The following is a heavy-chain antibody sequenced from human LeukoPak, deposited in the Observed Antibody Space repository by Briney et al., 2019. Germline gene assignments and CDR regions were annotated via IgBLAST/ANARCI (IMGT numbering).Heavy chain of an antibody. J-gene: IGHJ4*02. V-gene: IGHV1-2*02. Sequence: ASVKVSCKASGYTFTGYYMHWVRQAPGQGLEWMGWINPNSGGTNYAQKFQGRVTMTRDTSVSTAYMELSRLRSDDTAVYCCAREPATVTLDYWGQGTLVTVPS. CDR1: GYTFTGYY. CDR2: INPNSGGT. D-gene: IGHD4-11*01. CDR3: AREPATVTLDY.